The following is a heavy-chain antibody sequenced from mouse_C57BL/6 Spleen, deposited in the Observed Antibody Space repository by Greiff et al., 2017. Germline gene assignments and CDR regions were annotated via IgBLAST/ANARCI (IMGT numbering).Heavy chain of an antibody. CDR2: IYPGDGDT. CDR1: GYAFSSSW. J-gene: IGHJ4*01. Sequence: VQVVESGPELVKPGASVKISCKASGYAFSSSWMNWVKQRPGKGLEWIGRIYPGDGDTNYNGKFKGKATLTADKSSSTAYMQLSSLTSEDSAVYFCARLGGYGYAMDYWGQGTSVTVSS. D-gene: IGHD2-2*01. V-gene: IGHV1-82*01. CDR3: ARLGGYGYAMDY.